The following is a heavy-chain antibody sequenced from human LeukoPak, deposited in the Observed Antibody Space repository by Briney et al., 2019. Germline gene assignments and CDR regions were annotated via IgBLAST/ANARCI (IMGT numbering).Heavy chain of an antibody. V-gene: IGHV3-7*01. CDR3: ARDLADSSGYYSDAFDI. D-gene: IGHD3-22*01. CDR2: IKQDGSEK. J-gene: IGHJ3*02. CDR1: GFTFSSYW. Sequence: PGGSLRLSCAASGFTFSSYWMSWVRQAPGKGLEWVANIKQDGSEKYYADSVKGRFTISRDNAKNSLYLQMNSLRAEDTAVYYCARDLADSSGYYSDAFDIWGQGTMVTVSS.